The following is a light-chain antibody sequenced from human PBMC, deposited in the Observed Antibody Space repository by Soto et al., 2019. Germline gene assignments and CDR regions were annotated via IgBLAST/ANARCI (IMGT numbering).Light chain of an antibody. Sequence: EIVLTQSPGTLSLSPGERATLSCRASQSLRSSYLAWYQQKPGQAPRLLIYGVSSRATGIPDRFSGSGSGTDFTLTVSRLEPEDFAVYDCQQYGSSPPVTFGPGTKVDIK. CDR2: GVS. J-gene: IGKJ3*01. CDR1: QSLRSSY. V-gene: IGKV3-20*01. CDR3: QQYGSSPPVT.